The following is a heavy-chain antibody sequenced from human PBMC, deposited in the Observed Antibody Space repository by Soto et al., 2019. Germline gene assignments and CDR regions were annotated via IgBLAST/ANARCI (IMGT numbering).Heavy chain of an antibody. Sequence: SVKVSCKASGGTFSSYAISWVRQAPGQGLEWMGGIIPIFGTANYAQKFQGRVTITADESKNQFSLQLNSVTPEDTAVYYCARESVRQQLAYYFDYWGQGTLVTVSS. V-gene: IGHV1-69*13. CDR2: IIPIFGTA. CDR1: GGTFSSYA. J-gene: IGHJ4*02. D-gene: IGHD6-13*01. CDR3: ARESVRQQLAYYFDY.